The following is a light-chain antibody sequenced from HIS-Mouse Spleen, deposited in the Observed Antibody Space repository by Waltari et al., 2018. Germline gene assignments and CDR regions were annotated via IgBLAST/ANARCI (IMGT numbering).Light chain of an antibody. Sequence: SYELTQPPSVSVSPGQTARLTCSGDALPNTYAYWYQQKSGQAPVLVIYEDSKRPSGIPERFSGSSSGTMATLTISGAQVEDEADYYCYSTDSSGNWVFGGGTKLTVL. V-gene: IGLV3-10*01. CDR2: EDS. CDR1: ALPNTY. J-gene: IGLJ3*02. CDR3: YSTDSSGNWV.